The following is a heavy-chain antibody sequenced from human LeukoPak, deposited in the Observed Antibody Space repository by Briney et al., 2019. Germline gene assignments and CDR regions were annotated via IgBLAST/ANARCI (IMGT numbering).Heavy chain of an antibody. J-gene: IGHJ4*02. CDR2: IVGSGGST. Sequence: GGSLRLSCAASGFTFSTYAASWVRQAPGRGLEWVSSIVGSGGSTYYVDSVKGRFTILRDNSKNTVYLQMNSLRAEDTAVYYCARVPLSGSYIDYWGQGTLVTVSS. CDR1: GFTFSTYA. CDR3: ARVPLSGSYIDY. D-gene: IGHD1-26*01. V-gene: IGHV3-23*02.